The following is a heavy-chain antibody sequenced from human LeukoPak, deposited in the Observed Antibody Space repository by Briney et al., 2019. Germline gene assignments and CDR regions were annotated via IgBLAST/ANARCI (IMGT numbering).Heavy chain of an antibody. CDR3: ARGVSYYYYYYMDV. D-gene: IGHD3-3*01. J-gene: IGHJ6*03. V-gene: IGHV1-18*01. CDR1: GYTFTRYG. Sequence: ASVKVSGNASGYTFTRYGISWLRQAPGHGLEWLGWISAYNGNTIYTPKLQARVTMSTDTSTSTAYMELRSLRSDDTAVYCCARGVSYYYYYYMDVWGKGTTVTVSS. CDR2: ISAYNGNT.